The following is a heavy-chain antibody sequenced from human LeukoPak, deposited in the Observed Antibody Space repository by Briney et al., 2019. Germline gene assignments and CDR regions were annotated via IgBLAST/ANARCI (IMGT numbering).Heavy chain of an antibody. CDR2: ISNSDGWT. CDR3: ARDIIVQGTSWNAFDI. J-gene: IGHJ3*02. D-gene: IGHD2-2*01. Sequence: GGSLRLSCAASGFTFSSYGMNWVRQAPGKGLEWVSAISNSDGWTYYADSVKGRFTISRENSKSALFLQMNSLRAEDTAVYYCARDIIVQGTSWNAFDIWGQGTMVTVSS. CDR1: GFTFSSYG. V-gene: IGHV3-23*01.